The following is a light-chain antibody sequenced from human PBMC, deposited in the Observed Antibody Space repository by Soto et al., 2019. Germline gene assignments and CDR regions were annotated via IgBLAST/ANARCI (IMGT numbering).Light chain of an antibody. Sequence: EIVLTQSPATLSLSPGERATLSCRASQSVSSNVAWYQQKPGQAPRLLIYDASSRATGIPDRFSGGGSGTDFTLTISRLEPEDFAVYYCQQFSSYPLTFGGGTKVDIK. CDR3: QQFSSYPLT. J-gene: IGKJ4*01. V-gene: IGKV3-20*01. CDR1: QSVSSN. CDR2: DAS.